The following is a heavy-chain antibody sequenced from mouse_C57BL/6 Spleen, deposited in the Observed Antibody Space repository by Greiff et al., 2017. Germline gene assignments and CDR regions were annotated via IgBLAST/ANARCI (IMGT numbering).Heavy chain of an antibody. Sequence: QVQLQQPGAELVRPGTSVKLSCKASGYTFTSYWMHWVKQRPGQGLEWIGVIVPSDSYTNYNQKFKGKATLTVDTSSSTAYMQLSSLTSEDSAVYYCAKYDGYGYWGQGTTLTVSS. V-gene: IGHV1-59*01. CDR1: GYTFTSYW. CDR3: AKYDGYGY. J-gene: IGHJ2*01. CDR2: IVPSDSYT. D-gene: IGHD2-3*01.